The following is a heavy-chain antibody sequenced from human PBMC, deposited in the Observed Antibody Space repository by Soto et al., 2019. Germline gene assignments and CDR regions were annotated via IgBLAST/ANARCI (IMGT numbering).Heavy chain of an antibody. V-gene: IGHV1-18*01. CDR1: GYTFTSYG. J-gene: IGHJ3*02. CDR2: ISAYNGNT. Sequence: ASVKVSCKASGYTFTSYGISWVRQAPGQGLEWMGWISAYNGNTNYAQKLQGRVTMTTDTSTSTAYMELRSLRSDDTAVYYCARQDYYDSSGYYLGAFDIWGQGTMVTVSS. D-gene: IGHD3-22*01. CDR3: ARQDYYDSSGYYLGAFDI.